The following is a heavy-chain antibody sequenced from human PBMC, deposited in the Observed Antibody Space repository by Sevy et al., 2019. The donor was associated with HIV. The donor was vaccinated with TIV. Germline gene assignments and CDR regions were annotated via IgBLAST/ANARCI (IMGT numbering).Heavy chain of an antibody. CDR2: FDPEDGER. V-gene: IGHV1-24*01. CDR3: SATREYYDGNSGYFDY. Sequence: ASVKVSCKVSGYTLTKLSMHWVREAPGKGLEWMGSFDPEDGERSYAQNFQGRVTMSEDTSTDTAYMDLRSLRSDDAAVYFYSATREYYDGNSGYFDYWGQGTLVTVSS. J-gene: IGHJ4*02. CDR1: GYTLTKLS. D-gene: IGHD3-22*01.